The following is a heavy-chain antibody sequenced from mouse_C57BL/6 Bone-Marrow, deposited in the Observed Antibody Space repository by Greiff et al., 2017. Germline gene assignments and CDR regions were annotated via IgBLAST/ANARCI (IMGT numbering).Heavy chain of an antibody. CDR3: ARAAVVPFDY. CDR1: GFTFSSYA. V-gene: IGHV5-4*03. J-gene: IGHJ2*01. CDR2: ISDGGRYT. D-gene: IGHD1-1*01. Sequence: EVKLVESGGGLVKPGGSLKLSCAASGFTFSSYAMSWVRQTPEKRLEWVATISDGGRYTYYPDNVKGRFTISSDNTKKKLYLQMSHLKPEDTALYSCARAAVVPFDYWGQGTTLTVSS.